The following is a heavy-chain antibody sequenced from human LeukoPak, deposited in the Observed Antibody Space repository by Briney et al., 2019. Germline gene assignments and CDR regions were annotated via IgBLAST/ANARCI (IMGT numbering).Heavy chain of an antibody. CDR2: MNPNSGNT. D-gene: IGHD3-22*01. Sequence: ASVKVSCKASGYTFTSYAMNWARQATGQGLEWMGWMNPNSGNTAYAQKFQGRVTITRNTSISTAYMELSSLRSEDTAVYYCAREDYYDSGSNDYWGQGTLVTVSS. V-gene: IGHV1-8*03. CDR3: AREDYYDSGSNDY. J-gene: IGHJ4*02. CDR1: GYTFTSYA.